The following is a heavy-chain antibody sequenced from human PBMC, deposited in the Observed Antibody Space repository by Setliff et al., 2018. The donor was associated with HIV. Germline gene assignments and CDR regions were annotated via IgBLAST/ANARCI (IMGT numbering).Heavy chain of an antibody. Sequence: GSLRLSCVGSGFTFSDGYLNWIRQPPGKGLEWVGEISHGGGPNYNPSLKSRAAISVDTSKNQFSLRLSSVTAADTAVYYCAIKGAATGTGWFDPWGQGTLVTVSS. D-gene: IGHD6-13*01. CDR2: ISHGGGP. J-gene: IGHJ5*02. CDR1: GFTFSDGY. CDR3: AIKGAATGTGWFDP. V-gene: IGHV4-34*08.